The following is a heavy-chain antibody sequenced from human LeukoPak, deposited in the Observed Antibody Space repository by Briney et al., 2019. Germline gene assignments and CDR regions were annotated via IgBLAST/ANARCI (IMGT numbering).Heavy chain of an antibody. CDR1: GGTFSSYA. CDR2: IIPIFGPA. Sequence: SVKVSCKASGGTFSSYAFSWVRQAPGQGLEWMGGIIPIFGPANYAQKFQGRVTITADESTSTAYMELSSLRSEDTAVYYCARGDGDGPARRAFDIWGQGTMVTVSS. V-gene: IGHV1-69*01. J-gene: IGHJ3*02. D-gene: IGHD7-27*01. CDR3: ARGDGDGPARRAFDI.